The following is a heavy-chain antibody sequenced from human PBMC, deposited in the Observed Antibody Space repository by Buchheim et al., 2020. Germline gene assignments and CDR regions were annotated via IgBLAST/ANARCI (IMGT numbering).Heavy chain of an antibody. CDR3: ASPQPLGYCSGGSCLS. D-gene: IGHD2-15*01. V-gene: IGHV1-69*02. J-gene: IGHJ5*02. Sequence: QVQLVQSGAEVKKPGSSVKVSCKASGGTFSSYTISWVRQAPGQGLEWMGRIIPILGIANYAQKFQGRVTITADKSTSTAYMELSSLRSEDTAVYYCASPQPLGYCSGGSCLSWGQGTL. CDR1: GGTFSSYT. CDR2: IIPILGIA.